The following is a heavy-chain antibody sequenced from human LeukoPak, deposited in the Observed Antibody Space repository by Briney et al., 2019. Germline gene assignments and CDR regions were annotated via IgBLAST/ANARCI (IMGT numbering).Heavy chain of an antibody. V-gene: IGHV3-30-3*01. CDR1: GFTFNSYA. J-gene: IGHJ4*02. Sequence: PGRSLRLSCEASGFTFNSYAMHWVRQAPGKGLEWVAVISYDGSNKYYADSVKGRFTISRDNSKNTLYLQMNSLRAEDTAVYYCARDYDSSGSSIDYWGQGTLVTVSS. D-gene: IGHD3-22*01. CDR3: ARDYDSSGSSIDY. CDR2: ISYDGSNK.